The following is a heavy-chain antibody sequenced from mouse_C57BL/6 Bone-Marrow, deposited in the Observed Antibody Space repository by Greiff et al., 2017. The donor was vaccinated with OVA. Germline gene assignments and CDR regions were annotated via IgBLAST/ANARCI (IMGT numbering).Heavy chain of an antibody. V-gene: IGHV1-54*01. J-gene: IGHJ3*01. CDR1: GYAFTNYL. Sequence: QVQLQQSGAELVRPGTSVKVSCKASGYAFTNYLIEWVKQRPGQGLEWIGVINPGSGGTNYNEKFKGKATLTADKSSSTAYMQLSSLTSEDSAVYFCARSGGPYGSEGFAYWGQGTLVTVSA. CDR3: ARSGGPYGSEGFAY. CDR2: INPGSGGT. D-gene: IGHD1-1*01.